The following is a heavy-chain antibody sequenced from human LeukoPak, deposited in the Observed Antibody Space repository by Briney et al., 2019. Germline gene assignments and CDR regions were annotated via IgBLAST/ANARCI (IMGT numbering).Heavy chain of an antibody. CDR1: GGSISNYY. J-gene: IGHJ5*02. D-gene: IGHD3-16*01. CDR3: ARLWGAPGDS. CDR2: IYTSGTT. Sequence: PSETLSLTCTVSGGSISNYYWTWIRQSAGRGLEWIGRIYTSGTTDYNPSLESRVTMSLATSKNQFPLKLTSVTAADTAVYHCARLWGAPGDSWGRGILVTVSS. V-gene: IGHV4-4*07.